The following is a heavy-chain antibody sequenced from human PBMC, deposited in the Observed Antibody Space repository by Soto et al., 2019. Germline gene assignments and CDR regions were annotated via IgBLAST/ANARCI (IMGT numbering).Heavy chain of an antibody. CDR3: AKESYSSSSYYYGMDV. J-gene: IGHJ6*02. V-gene: IGHV3-23*01. Sequence: EVQLLEFGGGLVQPGGSLRLSCAASGFSFSAYAMSWVRQAPEKGLEWVSGISGSGASTYYADSVKGRFTMSRDNSKNTLFLQMNSLRGEDTAVYYCAKESYSSSSYYYGMDVWGQGTTVTVSS. D-gene: IGHD6-6*01. CDR1: GFSFSAYA. CDR2: ISGSGAST.